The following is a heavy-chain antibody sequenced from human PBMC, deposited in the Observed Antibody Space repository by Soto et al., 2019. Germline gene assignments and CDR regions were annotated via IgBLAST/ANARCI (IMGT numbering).Heavy chain of an antibody. V-gene: IGHV4-59*01. D-gene: IGHD5-12*01. J-gene: IGHJ4*02. Sequence: PSETLSLTCTVSGGSMSSYYWSWIRQSPGKGLEWIGYIYYSGRTNYNPSLKSRVAISLDTSKNQFSLMLSSVTAADTAVYYCARGEWLATIKPYFAYWGQGTLVTVSS. CDR2: IYYSGRT. CDR3: ARGEWLATIKPYFAY. CDR1: GGSMSSYY.